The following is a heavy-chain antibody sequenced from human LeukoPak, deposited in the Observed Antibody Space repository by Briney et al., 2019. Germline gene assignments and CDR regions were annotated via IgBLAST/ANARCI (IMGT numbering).Heavy chain of an antibody. Sequence: SETLSLTCAVYGGSFSGYYWSWIRQPPGKGLEWIGEVDHAGSTNYNPSLKSRVAISLDTSKKDFSLKLSSVTAADTAVYYCARVGGFGEPSYFEYWGQGTLVTVSS. V-gene: IGHV4-34*01. J-gene: IGHJ4*02. D-gene: IGHD3-10*01. CDR3: ARVGGFGEPSYFEY. CDR1: GGSFSGYY. CDR2: VDHAGST.